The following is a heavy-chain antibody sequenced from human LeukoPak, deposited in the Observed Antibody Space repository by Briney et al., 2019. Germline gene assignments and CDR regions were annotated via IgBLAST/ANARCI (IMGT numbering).Heavy chain of an antibody. D-gene: IGHD1-26*01. CDR1: GFTFSSYA. J-gene: IGHJ4*02. Sequence: GGSLRLSCAASGFTFSSYAMHWVRQAPGKGLEWVAVISYDGSNKYYADSVKGRFIISRDNSKNTLYLQMNSLRAEDTAVYYCARDKYPGSGSYYIFDYWGQGTLGTVSS. V-gene: IGHV3-30-3*01. CDR3: ARDKYPGSGSYYIFDY. CDR2: ISYDGSNK.